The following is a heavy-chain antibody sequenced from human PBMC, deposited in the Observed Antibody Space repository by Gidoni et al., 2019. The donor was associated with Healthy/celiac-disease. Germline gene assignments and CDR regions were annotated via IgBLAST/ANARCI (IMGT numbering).Heavy chain of an antibody. CDR2: IKQDGSEK. V-gene: IGHV3-7*01. CDR1: GFTFSTYW. D-gene: IGHD3-3*01. J-gene: IGHJ5*02. CDR3: ARASPYYDFWSGYYGGGWFDP. Sequence: EVQLVESGGGLVHPGGSLRLSCAASGFTFSTYWMSWVRQAPGKGLEWVANIKQDGSEKYYVDSVKGRFTISRDNAKNSLYLQMNSLRAEDTAVYYCARASPYYDFWSGYYGGGWFDPWGQGTLVTVSS.